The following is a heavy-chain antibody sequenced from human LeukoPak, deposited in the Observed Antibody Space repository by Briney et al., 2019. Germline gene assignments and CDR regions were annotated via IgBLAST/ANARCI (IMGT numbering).Heavy chain of an antibody. D-gene: IGHD3-10*01. CDR2: MSYSGRT. J-gene: IGHJ3*02. CDR1: AGSISSSSYY. V-gene: IGHV4-39*01. Sequence: SQTLSLTCTVAAGSISSSSYYWGWIRQPPWNGLEWIGSMSYSGRTYYTPSLKSRVTTSVDTSKNQLSLKLSSVTAADTAVYSCARFFISRDAFDIWGQGTMVTVSS. CDR3: ARFFISRDAFDI.